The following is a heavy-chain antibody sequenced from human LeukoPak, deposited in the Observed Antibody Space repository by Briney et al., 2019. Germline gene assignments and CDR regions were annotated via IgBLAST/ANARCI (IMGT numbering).Heavy chain of an antibody. CDR3: ARGYSYGYSYYFDY. CDR1: GGSISSNSYY. V-gene: IGHV4-39*01. CDR2: IYYSGST. D-gene: IGHD5-18*01. J-gene: IGHJ4*02. Sequence: SETLSLTCTVSGGSISSNSYYWGWIRHPPGKGLEWIGSIYYSGSTYYNPSLKSRVTISVDTSKNQFSLKLSSVTAADTAVYYCARGYSYGYSYYFDYWGQGTLVTVSS.